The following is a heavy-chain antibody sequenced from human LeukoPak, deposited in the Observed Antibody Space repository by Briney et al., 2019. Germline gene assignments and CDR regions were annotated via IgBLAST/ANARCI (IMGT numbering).Heavy chain of an antibody. J-gene: IGHJ5*02. CDR3: ARALYPGIAVAGRGVWFDP. Sequence: SETLSLTCTVSGGSISRDYWNWIRQPAGNGLEWIGRIYSSGSSNYNPSLKSRVTISVDTSKNQFSLKLSSVTAADTAVYYCARALYPGIAVAGRGVWFDPWGQGTLVTVSS. CDR1: GGSISRDY. V-gene: IGHV4-4*07. D-gene: IGHD6-19*01. CDR2: IYSSGSS.